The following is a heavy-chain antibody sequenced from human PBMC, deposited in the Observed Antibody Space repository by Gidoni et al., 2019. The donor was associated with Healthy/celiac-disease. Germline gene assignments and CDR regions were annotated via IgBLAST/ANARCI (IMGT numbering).Heavy chain of an antibody. CDR1: GGTFSSYT. D-gene: IGHD3-22*01. J-gene: IGHJ3*02. V-gene: IGHV1-69*02. CDR2: IIPILGIA. CDR3: ARGPRNYYDSSGYSLQAFDI. Sequence: QVQLVQSGAEVKKPGSSVKVSCKASGGTFSSYTISWVRQAPGQGLEWMGRIIPILGIANYAQKFQGRVTITADKSTSTAYMELSSLRSEDTAVYYCARGPRNYYDSSGYSLQAFDIWGQGTMVTVSS.